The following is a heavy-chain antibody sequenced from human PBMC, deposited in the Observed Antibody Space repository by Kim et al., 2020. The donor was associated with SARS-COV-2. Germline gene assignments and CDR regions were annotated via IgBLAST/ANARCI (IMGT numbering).Heavy chain of an antibody. V-gene: IGHV4-59*13. D-gene: IGHD6-13*01. J-gene: IGHJ5*02. CDR3: ARAPVLIAAAAFWFDP. Sequence: SETLSLTCTVSGGSISSYYWSWIRQPPGKGLEWIGYIYYSGSTNYNPSLKSRVTISVDTSKNQFSLKLSSVTAADTAVYYCARAPVLIAAAAFWFDPWGQGTLVTVSS. CDR2: IYYSGST. CDR1: GGSISSYY.